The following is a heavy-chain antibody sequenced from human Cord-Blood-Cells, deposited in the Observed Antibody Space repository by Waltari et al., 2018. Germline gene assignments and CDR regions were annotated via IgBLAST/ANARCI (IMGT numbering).Heavy chain of an antibody. J-gene: IGHJ5*02. D-gene: IGHD1-26*01. CDR2: CKPNSGNP. CDR1: GYTFTSYD. CDR3: ARGRGGSYYWFDP. Sequence: QVQLVQSGAEVKKPGASVKVSCKASGYTFTSYDINWLRQATGQGLEWIGWCKPNSGNPGYAQKFQGRVTMTRNTSISTAYMELGSLRSEDTAVYYCARGRGGSYYWFDPWGQGTLVTVSS. V-gene: IGHV1-8*02.